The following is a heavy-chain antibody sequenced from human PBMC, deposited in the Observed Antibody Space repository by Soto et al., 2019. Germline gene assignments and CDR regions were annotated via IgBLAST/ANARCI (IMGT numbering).Heavy chain of an antibody. Sequence: EVQLVKSGGGLVQPGGSLRLSCAATGFRFSGYWMSWVRQAPGKGLEWVANIKQDGSEKKYVDSVKGRFTISRDNAKNSLYLQMDNLRVEDTAVYYCATTTVLLPAATNRGAPYNYYALDVWSQGTTVAVSS. CDR3: ATTTVLLPAATNRGAPYNYYALDV. D-gene: IGHD2-2*01. CDR1: GFRFSGYW. J-gene: IGHJ6*02. V-gene: IGHV3-7*03. CDR2: IKQDGSEK.